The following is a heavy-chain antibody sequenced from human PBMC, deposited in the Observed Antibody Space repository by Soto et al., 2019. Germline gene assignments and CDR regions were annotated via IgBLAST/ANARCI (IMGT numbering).Heavy chain of an antibody. CDR1: GGSIRSTNW. Sequence: VHLQESGPGLVKPSGTVSLTCVVSGGSIRSTNWWAWVRQTPGKGLEWIGEVYHNGTSNYNPSLKGRATISVDRSKDQVSLRLNSVIDADTAVYYCARDLYRYCSVTSCHAMDVWGQGTPVTVSS. D-gene: IGHD2-15*01. V-gene: IGHV4-4*02. J-gene: IGHJ6*02. CDR3: ARDLYRYCSVTSCHAMDV. CDR2: VYHNGTS.